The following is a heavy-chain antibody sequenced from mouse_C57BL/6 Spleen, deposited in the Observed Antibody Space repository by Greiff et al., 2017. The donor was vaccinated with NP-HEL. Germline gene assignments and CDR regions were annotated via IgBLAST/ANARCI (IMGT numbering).Heavy chain of an antibody. Sequence: VQLKESGPELVKPGASVKISCKASGYAFSSSWMNWVKQRPGKGLEWIGRIYPGDGDTNYNGKFKGKATLTADKSSSTAYMQLSSLTSEDSAVYFCARGTRATVVATDWGQGTTLTVSS. V-gene: IGHV1-82*01. CDR1: GYAFSSSW. CDR2: IYPGDGDT. J-gene: IGHJ2*01. D-gene: IGHD1-1*01. CDR3: ARGTRATVVATD.